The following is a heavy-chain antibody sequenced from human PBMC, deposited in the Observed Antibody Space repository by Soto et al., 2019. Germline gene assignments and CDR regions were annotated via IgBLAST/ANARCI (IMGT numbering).Heavy chain of an antibody. CDR3: ARDDEGGSDCDLGY. CDR1: GFTFSSHA. Sequence: QVQLVESGGGVVQPGRSLRLSCAVSGFTFSSHAMHWVRQAPGKGLEWVTLISSDGSKKYYADSVKGRFTTSRDNSKNTMYLQMTSLRVEATAVYYCARDDEGGSDCDLGYWGQGALVTVSS. V-gene: IGHV3-30-3*01. D-gene: IGHD1-26*01. CDR2: ISSDGSKK. J-gene: IGHJ4*02.